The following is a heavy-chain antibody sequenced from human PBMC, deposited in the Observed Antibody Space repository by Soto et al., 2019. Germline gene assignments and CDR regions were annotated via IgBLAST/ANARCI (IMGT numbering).Heavy chain of an antibody. Sequence: EVQLVESGGGLIQPGGSLRLSCAVSGFTVSNNYMSWVRQAPGKGLEGVSVIYSGGYTAYGDSVKGRFTISRDNSKNTIYLQISGRGAEDTPVYCWATQPGGGGYWGQGTLVTVSS. CDR3: ATQPGGGGY. CDR2: IYSGGYT. J-gene: IGHJ4*02. V-gene: IGHV3-53*01. D-gene: IGHD3-10*01. CDR1: GFTVSNNY.